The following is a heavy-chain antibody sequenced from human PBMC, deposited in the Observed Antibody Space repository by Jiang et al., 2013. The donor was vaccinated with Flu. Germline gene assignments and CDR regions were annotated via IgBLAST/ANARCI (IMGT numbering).Heavy chain of an antibody. Sequence: SGYIFTDYWISWVRQMPGKGLEWMGRIDPSDSNTNYSPSFKGHVTISSDKSINTAYLQWSSLKASDTALYYCARSDGTFDPWGQGTLVTVSS. CDR2: IDPSDSNT. J-gene: IGHJ5*02. CDR1: GYIFTDYW. V-gene: IGHV5-10-1*01. CDR3: ARSDGTFDP.